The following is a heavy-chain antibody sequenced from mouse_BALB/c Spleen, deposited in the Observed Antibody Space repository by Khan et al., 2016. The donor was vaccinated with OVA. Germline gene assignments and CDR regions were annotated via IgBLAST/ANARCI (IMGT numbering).Heavy chain of an antibody. CDR1: GHTFTKYG. Sequence: QIQLVQSGPELKKPGETVKISCKASGHTFTKYGMNWVKQAPGKGLKWMGWINTYTGEPTYADDFNGRFAFSLDTSASTAYLQINNLKNEDTVTYFCARPPYFSYVMDNWGQGTSVTVSS. CDR2: INTYTGEP. J-gene: IGHJ4*01. D-gene: IGHD2-10*01. CDR3: ARPPYFSYVMDN. V-gene: IGHV9-3-1*01.